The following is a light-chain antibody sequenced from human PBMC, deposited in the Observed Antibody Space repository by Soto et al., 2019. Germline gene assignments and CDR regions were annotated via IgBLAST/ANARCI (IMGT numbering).Light chain of an antibody. Sequence: EIVLTQSPDTLSLSPGDRATLSCRASRSVRSGHLAWYQQKPGQAPTLVIFDTSSRASGVPERFSGSGSGTDFTLTITILQPEDFAVYYCQEYDGATLITFGLGTRLEIK. CDR2: DTS. CDR3: QEYDGATLIT. V-gene: IGKV3-20*01. J-gene: IGKJ5*01. CDR1: RSVRSGH.